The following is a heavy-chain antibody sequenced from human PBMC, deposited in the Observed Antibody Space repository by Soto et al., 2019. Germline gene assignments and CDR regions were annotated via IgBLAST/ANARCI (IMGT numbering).Heavy chain of an antibody. CDR3: ATVRSDGTSFDYYYGMDV. CDR2: ISISSSYI. D-gene: IGHD1-26*01. J-gene: IGHJ6*02. V-gene: IGHV3-21*02. CDR1: GVTLSTHT. Sequence: EVQLVESGGGLVKPGGSLRLSCAGSGVTLSTHTMNWVRQAPGKGLEWVSSISISSSYILYADAVRGRFTITRDNAKNLLYLQMNSLRAEDTAVYYCATVRSDGTSFDYYYGMDVWGQGTTVTVS.